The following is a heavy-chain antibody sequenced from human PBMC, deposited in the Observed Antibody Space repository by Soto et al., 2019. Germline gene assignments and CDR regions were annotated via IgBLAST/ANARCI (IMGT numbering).Heavy chain of an antibody. CDR1: GGSISSYY. J-gene: IGHJ4*02. CDR3: ASPGGRGSDEGY. D-gene: IGHD2-15*01. Sequence: SETLSLTCTVSGGSISSYYWSWIRQPPGKGLEWIGYIYYSGSTNYNPSLKSRVTISVDTSKNQFSLKLSSVTAADTAVYYCASPGGRGSDEGYWGQGTLVTVSS. V-gene: IGHV4-59*08. CDR2: IYYSGST.